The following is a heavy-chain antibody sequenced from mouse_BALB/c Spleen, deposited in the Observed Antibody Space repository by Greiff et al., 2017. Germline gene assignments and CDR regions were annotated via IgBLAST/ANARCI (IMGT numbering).Heavy chain of an antibody. CDR1: GYAFTNYL. V-gene: IGHV1-54*01. D-gene: IGHD2-14*01. J-gene: IGHJ3*01. Sequence: QVQLKQSGAELVRPGTSVKVSCKASGYAFTNYLIEWVKQRPGQGLEWIGVINPGSGGTNYNEKFKGKATLTADKSSSTAYMQLSSLTSDDSAVYFCARLGYDAAYWGQGTLVTVSA. CDR2: INPGSGGT. CDR3: ARLGYDAAY.